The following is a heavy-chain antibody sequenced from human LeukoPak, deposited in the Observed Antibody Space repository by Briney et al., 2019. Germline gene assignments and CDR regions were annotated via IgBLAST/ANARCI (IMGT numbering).Heavy chain of an antibody. Sequence: ASVKVSCKASGYTFRSYEINWVRQAPGQGLEWVGWIHPNSGKTGYVQKFQGRVTMTRDTSTETAFIELSSLKFDDTATFYCARGHYGGNRYFDIWGQGTLVTVSS. CDR3: ARGHYGGNRYFDI. CDR1: GYTFRSYE. CDR2: IHPNSGKT. J-gene: IGHJ4*02. D-gene: IGHD4-23*01. V-gene: IGHV1-8*01.